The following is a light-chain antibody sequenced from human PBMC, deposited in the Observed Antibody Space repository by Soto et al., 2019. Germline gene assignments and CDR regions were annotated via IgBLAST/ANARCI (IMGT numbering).Light chain of an antibody. Sequence: QSALTQPASVSGSPGQSITISCTGTSSDVGGYNYVSWYQHHPGKAPKLMIYEVSNRPSGVSNRFSGSKSGNTASLTISGLQPEDEADYYCSSYTSSSTRVFGGGTKLTVL. CDR2: EVS. CDR1: SSDVGGYNY. J-gene: IGLJ3*02. V-gene: IGLV2-14*01. CDR3: SSYTSSSTRV.